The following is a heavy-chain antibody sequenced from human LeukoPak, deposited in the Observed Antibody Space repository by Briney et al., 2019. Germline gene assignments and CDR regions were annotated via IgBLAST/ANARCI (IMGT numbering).Heavy chain of an antibody. Sequence: PGGSLRLSCVASGFTFRNYWMSWVRQAPGKGLEWEANIKQDGSEKYYADSVKGRFTISRDDTENSVYLQMNNLRAEDTAVYYCARDGIDYWGQGTLVTVSS. CDR2: IKQDGSEK. J-gene: IGHJ4*02. D-gene: IGHD1-26*01. CDR3: ARDGIDY. CDR1: GFTFRNYW. V-gene: IGHV3-7*04.